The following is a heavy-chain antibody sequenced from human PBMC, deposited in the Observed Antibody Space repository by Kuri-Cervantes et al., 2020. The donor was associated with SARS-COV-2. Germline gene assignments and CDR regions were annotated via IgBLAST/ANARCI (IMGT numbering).Heavy chain of an antibody. J-gene: IGHJ4*02. D-gene: IGHD6-19*01. Sequence: SETLSLTCTVSGGSIYSHEYYWSWVRQAPGKGLEWIGHIYYTGSTFYSPSLKSRISMSVDTSKNQFSLKLNSVTAADTAVYFCARVPSAGPVAGGVDYWGQGTLVTVSS. CDR2: IYYTGST. V-gene: IGHV4-30-4*08. CDR1: GGSIYSHEYY. CDR3: ARVPSAGPVAGGVDY.